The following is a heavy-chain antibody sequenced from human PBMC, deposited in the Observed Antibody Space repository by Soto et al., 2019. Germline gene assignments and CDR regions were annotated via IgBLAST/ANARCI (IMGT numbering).Heavy chain of an antibody. Sequence: GGSLRLSCAASGFTFSSYAMSWVRQAPGKGLEWVSAISGSGGSTYYADSVKGRFTISRDNSKNTLYLQMNSLRAEDTAVYYCGKVARPLGFGELKWPQYYFGMGGGGQGGTFTV. CDR1: GFTFSSYA. J-gene: IGHJ6*02. D-gene: IGHD3-10*01. CDR2: ISGSGGST. CDR3: GKVARPLGFGELKWPQYYFGMGG. V-gene: IGHV3-23*01.